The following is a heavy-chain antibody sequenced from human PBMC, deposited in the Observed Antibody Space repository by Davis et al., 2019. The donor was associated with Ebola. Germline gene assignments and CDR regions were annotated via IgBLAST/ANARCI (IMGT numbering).Heavy chain of an antibody. CDR3: ARDDYTNGWYIDS. V-gene: IGHV1-2*02. CDR2: INPKSGDT. D-gene: IGHD6-19*01. CDR1: GYIFTSYD. J-gene: IGHJ4*02. Sequence: ASVKVSCKASGYIFTSYDVNWVRQAPGQGLEWMAWINPKSGDTNYAQKFQGRVTVTRDTSISTAYMELSRLRSDDTAVYYCARDDYTNGWYIDSWGQGTLVTVSS.